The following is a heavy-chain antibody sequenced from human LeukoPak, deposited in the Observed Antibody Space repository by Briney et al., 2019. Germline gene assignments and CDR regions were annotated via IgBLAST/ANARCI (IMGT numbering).Heavy chain of an antibody. J-gene: IGHJ4*02. CDR1: GFTFSAYW. D-gene: IGHD6-19*01. CDR2: IKQDGGEK. Sequence: GGSLRLSCAASGFTFSAYWMSWVRQAPGKGLEWVANIKQDGGEKYYVDSVKGRFTITRDNAKNSLYLQMSSLRAEDTAVYYCARDASGWSNYWGQGTLVTVSS. CDR3: ARDASGWSNY. V-gene: IGHV3-7*01.